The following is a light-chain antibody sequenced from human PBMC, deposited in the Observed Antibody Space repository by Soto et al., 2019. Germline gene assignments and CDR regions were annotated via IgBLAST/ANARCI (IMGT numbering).Light chain of an antibody. V-gene: IGKV1-5*01. CDR3: QQYESYPWT. Sequence: DVQMTQSPSSLSASVGDKVTITCRASQSISTWLAWYQQKPGKAPKLLIFDASSLESGVPSRFSGSGSGTEFTLTFNSLQSDDFATYYCQQYESYPWTFGQGTKVDIK. CDR1: QSISTW. CDR2: DAS. J-gene: IGKJ1*01.